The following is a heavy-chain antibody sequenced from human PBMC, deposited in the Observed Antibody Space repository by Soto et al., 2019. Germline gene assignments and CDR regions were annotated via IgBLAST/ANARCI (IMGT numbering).Heavy chain of an antibody. CDR3: AWEDFWSGYYAWFDP. J-gene: IGHJ5*02. V-gene: IGHV2-26*01. CDR1: GFSLSNARMG. Sequence: QVTLKESGPGLVKPTETLTLTCTVSGFSLSNARMGVSWIRQPPGKALEWLAHIFSNDEKSYSTSLKSRLTISKDTTTSQVVLTMTNMDPVDTATYYCAWEDFWSGYYAWFDPWGQGTLVTVSS. CDR2: IFSNDEK. D-gene: IGHD3-3*01.